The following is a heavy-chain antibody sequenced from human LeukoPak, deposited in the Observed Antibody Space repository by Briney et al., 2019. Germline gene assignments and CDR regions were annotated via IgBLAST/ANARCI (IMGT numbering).Heavy chain of an antibody. V-gene: IGHV3-30*02. CDR2: IRYDGSNK. J-gene: IGHJ4*02. Sequence: AGGSLRLSCAASGFTFSSYGMHWVRQAPGKGLEWVASIRYDGSNKYYADSVKGRFTISRDNSKNTLYLQMNSLRAEDTAIYYCAKRGAEVGVTVAPGDYWGQGTLVTVSS. D-gene: IGHD3-16*02. CDR1: GFTFSSYG. CDR3: AKRGAEVGVTVAPGDY.